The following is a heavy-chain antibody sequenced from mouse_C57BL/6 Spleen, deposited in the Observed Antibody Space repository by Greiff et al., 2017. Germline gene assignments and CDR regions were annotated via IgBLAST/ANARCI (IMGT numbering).Heavy chain of an antibody. D-gene: IGHD2-2*01. Sequence: VQLQQPGAELVMPGASVKLSCKASGYTFTSYWMHWVKQRPGQGLEWIGEIDPSDSYTNYNQKFKGKSTLTVDKSSSTAYMQLSSLTSEDSAVYYCARGGGYDVNCDYWGQGTTLTVSS. CDR2: IDPSDSYT. J-gene: IGHJ2*01. V-gene: IGHV1-69*01. CDR3: ARGGGYDVNCDY. CDR1: GYTFTSYW.